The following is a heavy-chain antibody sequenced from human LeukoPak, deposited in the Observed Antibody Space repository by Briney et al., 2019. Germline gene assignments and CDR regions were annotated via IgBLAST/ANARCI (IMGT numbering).Heavy chain of an antibody. J-gene: IGHJ3*02. V-gene: IGHV4-59*08. D-gene: IGHD6-25*01. CDR3: ARSAIDAFGI. Sequence: SETLSLTCTVSGGSISSYYWSWIRQPPGKGLECIGYIYNSGSTNYNPSLKSRVSISVDTSKNQFSLKLSSVTAADTAVYYCARSAIDAFGIWGQGTMVTVSS. CDR1: GGSISSYY. CDR2: IYNSGST.